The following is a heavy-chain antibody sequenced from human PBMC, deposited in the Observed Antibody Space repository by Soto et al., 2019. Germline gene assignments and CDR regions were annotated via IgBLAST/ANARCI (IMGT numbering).Heavy chain of an antibody. V-gene: IGHV3-23*01. Sequence: EVQLLESGGGLVQPGGSLRLSCAASGFTFSSYALNWVPQAPGKGLEWVSVISGSGDNTYYADSVKGRFTISRDNSKNTLYLQMNSLRAEDTAVYYCAKDLGTDDFWSAYYTYYYMDVWGKGTTVTVSS. CDR2: ISGSGDNT. J-gene: IGHJ6*03. CDR1: GFTFSSYA. CDR3: AKDLGTDDFWSAYYTYYYMDV. D-gene: IGHD3-3*01.